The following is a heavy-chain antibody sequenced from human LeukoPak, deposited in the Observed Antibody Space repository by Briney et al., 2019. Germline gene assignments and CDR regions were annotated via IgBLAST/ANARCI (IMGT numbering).Heavy chain of an antibody. Sequence: SETLSLTCAVSGGSISSSNWWSWVRQPPGKGLEWIGRIYTSGSTNYNPSLKNRVTMSVDTSKNQFSLNLSSVTAADTAVYYCARVSGNNWFDPWGQGTLVTVSS. CDR3: ARVSGNNWFDP. V-gene: IGHV4-4*02. CDR2: IYTSGST. CDR1: GGSISSSNW. J-gene: IGHJ5*02.